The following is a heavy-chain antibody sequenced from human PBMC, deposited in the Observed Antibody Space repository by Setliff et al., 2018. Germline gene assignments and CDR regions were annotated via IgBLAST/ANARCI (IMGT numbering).Heavy chain of an antibody. CDR1: GGSIDSHY. J-gene: IGHJ3*02. CDR3: ARGKTFFGAFIRAFDI. CDR2: IYYSGNT. Sequence: KSSETLSLTCSVSGGSIDSHYWGWIRQPPGKGLEWIGSIYYSGNTNYNPSLKSRVTISIDTSKNQFSLKLSSVTAADTAVYHCARGKTFFGAFIRAFDIWGQGRMVTVSS. D-gene: IGHD3-3*01. V-gene: IGHV4-59*11.